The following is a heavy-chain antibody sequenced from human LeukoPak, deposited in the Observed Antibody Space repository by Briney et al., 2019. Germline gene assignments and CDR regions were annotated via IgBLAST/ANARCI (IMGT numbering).Heavy chain of an antibody. J-gene: IGHJ5*02. V-gene: IGHV4-4*07. CDR2: IYTSGST. CDR1: GGSISSYY. D-gene: IGHD3-10*01. Sequence: SATLSLTCTVSGGSISSYYWSWIRQPAGKGLEWIGRIYTSGSTNYNPSLKSRVTMSVDTSKNQFSLKLSSVTAADTAVYYCARDRGAMGSHFGELSHWFDPWGQGTLVTVSS. CDR3: ARDRGAMGSHFGELSHWFDP.